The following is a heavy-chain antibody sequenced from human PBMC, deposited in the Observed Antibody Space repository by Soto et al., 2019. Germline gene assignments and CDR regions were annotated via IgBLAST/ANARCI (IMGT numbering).Heavy chain of an antibody. CDR2: IYYSGST. Sequence: SETLSLTCTVSGGSISSSSYYWGWIRQPPGKGLEWIGSIYYSGSTYYNPSLKSRVTISVDTSKNQFSLKLSSVTAADTAVYYCARHDSEKGYYDSSGYLNYFDYWGQGTLVTVSS. CDR1: GGSISSSSYY. V-gene: IGHV4-39*01. CDR3: ARHDSEKGYYDSSGYLNYFDY. D-gene: IGHD3-22*01. J-gene: IGHJ4*02.